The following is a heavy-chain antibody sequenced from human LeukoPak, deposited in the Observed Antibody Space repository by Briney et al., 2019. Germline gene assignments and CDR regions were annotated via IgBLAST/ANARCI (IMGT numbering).Heavy chain of an antibody. J-gene: IGHJ5*02. CDR2: IKSKTDGGTT. Sequence: GGSLRLFCAASGFTFSNAWMSWVRQAPGKGLEWVGRIKSKTDGGTTDYAAPVKGRFTISRDDSKNTLYLQMNSLKTEDTAVYYCTTASYHYYDSSGYYLWGQGTLVTVSS. CDR3: TTASYHYYDSSGYYL. V-gene: IGHV3-15*01. CDR1: GFTFSNAW. D-gene: IGHD3-22*01.